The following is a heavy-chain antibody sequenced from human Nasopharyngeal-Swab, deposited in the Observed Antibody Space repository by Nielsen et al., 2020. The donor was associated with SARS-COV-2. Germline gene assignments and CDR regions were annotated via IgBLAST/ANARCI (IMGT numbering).Heavy chain of an antibody. J-gene: IGHJ4*02. CDR1: GFTFTSSA. V-gene: IGHV1-18*01. CDR2: ISAYNGNT. Sequence: ASVKVSCKASGFTFTSSAVQWVRQARGQRLEWMGWISAYNGNTNYAQKLQGRVTMTTDTSTSTAYMELRSLRSDDTAVYYCARDDMWLQSAFDYWGQGTLVTVSS. D-gene: IGHD5-24*01. CDR3: ARDDMWLQSAFDY.